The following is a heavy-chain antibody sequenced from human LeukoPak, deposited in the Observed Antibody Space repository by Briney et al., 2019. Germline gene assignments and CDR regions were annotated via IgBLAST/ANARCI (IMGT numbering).Heavy chain of an antibody. D-gene: IGHD4-17*01. CDR3: ARGTPRLMPTVTKGDY. V-gene: IGHV1-8*01. CDR1: GYTFTSYD. CDR2: MNPNSGNT. J-gene: IGHJ4*02. Sequence: ASVKVSCKASGYTFTSYDINWVRQATGQGLEWMGWMNPNSGNTGYAQKFQGRVTMTRNTSISTAYMKLSSLRSEDTAVYYCARGTPRLMPTVTKGDYWGQGTLVTASS.